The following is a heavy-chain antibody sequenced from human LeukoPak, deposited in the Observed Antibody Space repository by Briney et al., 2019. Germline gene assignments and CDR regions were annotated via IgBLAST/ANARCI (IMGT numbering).Heavy chain of an antibody. CDR3: ARGGAQWLVPDY. CDR1: GFTFSSYS. CDR2: ISSSSSYI. V-gene: IGHV3-21*01. Sequence: GGSLRLSCAASGFTFSSYSMNWVRQAPGKGLEWVSSISSSSSYIYYADSVKGRFTISRDNAKNSLYLQMNSLRAEDTAVYYCARGGAQWLVPDYWGQGTLVTVSS. J-gene: IGHJ4*02. D-gene: IGHD6-19*01.